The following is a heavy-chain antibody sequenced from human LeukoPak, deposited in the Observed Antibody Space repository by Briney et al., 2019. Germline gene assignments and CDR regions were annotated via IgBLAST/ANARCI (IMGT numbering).Heavy chain of an antibody. Sequence: KPSETLSLTCSVFDGSISNYYWGWIRQPPGKGLEWIGYAYYSGSTTYNPSLESRVTISVDTSKNQFSLKLTAVTASDTAVYYCARNSAVATSRSWFDPWGQGTLVTVSS. J-gene: IGHJ5*02. CDR1: DGSISNYY. CDR3: ARNSAVATSRSWFDP. V-gene: IGHV4-59*08. D-gene: IGHD6-19*01. CDR2: AYYSGST.